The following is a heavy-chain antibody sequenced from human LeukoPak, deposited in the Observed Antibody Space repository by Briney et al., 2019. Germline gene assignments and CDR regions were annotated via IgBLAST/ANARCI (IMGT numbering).Heavy chain of an antibody. V-gene: IGHV3-21*01. CDR3: ARDHCSSTSCYVRGVYYFDY. CDR2: ISRSSSYI. D-gene: IGHD2-2*01. J-gene: IGHJ4*02. Sequence: GGSLRLSCAASGFTFSSYSMNWVRQAPGKGLEWVSSISRSSSYIYYPDSVKGRFTISRDNAKNSLYLQMNSLRAEDTAVYYCARDHCSSTSCYVRGVYYFDYWGQGTLVTVSS. CDR1: GFTFSSYS.